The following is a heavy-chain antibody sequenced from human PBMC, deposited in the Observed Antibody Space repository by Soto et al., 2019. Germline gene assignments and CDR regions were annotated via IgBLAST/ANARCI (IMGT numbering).Heavy chain of an antibody. CDR3: AVGSSWAAVGY. CDR1: DYTLPSYG. J-gene: IGHJ4*02. D-gene: IGHD6-13*01. Sequence: QVQLVKTEAEVKKKRAKLKDSRKDSDYTLPSYGIRWVTQDHGQGLEWMGWISAYNGNTNYAQKLQGRVTMTTDTSTSTAYMELRSLRSDDTAVYYCAVGSSWAAVGYWGQGTLVTVSS. V-gene: IGHV1-18*01. CDR2: ISAYNGNT.